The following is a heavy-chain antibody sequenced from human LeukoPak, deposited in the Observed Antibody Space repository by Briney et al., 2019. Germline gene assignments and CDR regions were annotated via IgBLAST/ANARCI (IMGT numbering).Heavy chain of an antibody. J-gene: IGHJ3*02. D-gene: IGHD3-3*01. CDR3: ARDPGLLRFLAPSDI. CDR1: RFTFSNYW. V-gene: IGHV3-7*01. Sequence: GGSLRLSCAASRFTFSNYWMSWVRQAPGRGLESVASINPDGSGKYYVDSAKGRFTISRDNAKNLLYLQMNSLRVEDTAVYYCARDPGLLRFLAPSDIWGQGTMVTVSS. CDR2: INPDGSGK.